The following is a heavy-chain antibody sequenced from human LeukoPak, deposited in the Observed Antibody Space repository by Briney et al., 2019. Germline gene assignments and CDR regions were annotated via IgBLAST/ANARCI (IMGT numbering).Heavy chain of an antibody. Sequence: PGGSLRLSCAASGFIFSDYYMNWIRQAPGKGLEWLSYISSSGNIIYYADSVKGRFSISRDNAKNSVYLQMNSLRAEDTAVYYCARVEGDDEEFYSYGLDVWGQGTTVTVSS. CDR3: ARVEGDDEEFYSYGLDV. V-gene: IGHV3-11*01. J-gene: IGHJ6*02. CDR1: GFIFSDYY. CDR2: ISSSGNII. D-gene: IGHD2-21*02.